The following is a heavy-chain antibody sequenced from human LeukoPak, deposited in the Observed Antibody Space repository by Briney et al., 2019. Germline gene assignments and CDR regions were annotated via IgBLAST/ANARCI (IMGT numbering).Heavy chain of an antibody. J-gene: IGHJ5*02. CDR3: ARQGANANWFDP. D-gene: IGHD1-26*01. CDR1: GGSVSSSSFY. V-gene: IGHV4-39*01. Sequence: PSETLSLTCTVSGGSVSSSSFYWGWIRQPPGEGLEGIGSIYYSGSTYYNPSLKSRVTISVDTSKNQFSLQLSSVTAADTAVYYCARQGANANWFDPWGQGTLVTVSS. CDR2: IYYSGST.